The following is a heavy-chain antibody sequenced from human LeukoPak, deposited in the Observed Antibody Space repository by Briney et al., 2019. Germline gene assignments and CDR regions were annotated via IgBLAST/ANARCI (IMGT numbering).Heavy chain of an antibody. CDR2: IRTSAEGANYA. Sequence: PGGSLRLSCATSGFSFTDYPMNWVRQAPGKGLEWVSNIRTSAEGANYAYYADSVKGRVTISRDDAKNTLYLHMNSLRDDDTAVYYCARGGSPGATIDYWGQGTLVTVSS. V-gene: IGHV3-48*02. J-gene: IGHJ4*02. CDR1: GFSFTDYP. D-gene: IGHD1-26*01. CDR3: ARGGSPGATIDY.